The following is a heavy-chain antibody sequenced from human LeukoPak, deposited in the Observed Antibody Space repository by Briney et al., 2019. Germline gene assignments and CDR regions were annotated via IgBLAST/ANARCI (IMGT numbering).Heavy chain of an antibody. V-gene: IGHV1-18*04. J-gene: IGHJ4*02. D-gene: IGHD6-19*01. CDR1: GYTFTSYG. CDR2: ISAYNGNT. Sequence: ASVKVSCKASGYTFTSYGISWVRQAPGQGLEWMGWISAYNGNTNYAQKLQGRVTMTTDTSTSTAYMELRSLRSDDTAVYYCARVEEAVAGAGDFDYWGQGTLVTVSS. CDR3: ARVEEAVAGAGDFDY.